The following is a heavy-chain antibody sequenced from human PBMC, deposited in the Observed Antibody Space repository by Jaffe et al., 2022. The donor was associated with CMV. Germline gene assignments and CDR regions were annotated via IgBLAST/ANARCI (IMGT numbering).Heavy chain of an antibody. V-gene: IGHV1-46*01. J-gene: IGHJ6*02. CDR3: ARASRNHVWGSSDYYYGMDV. Sequence: QVQLVQSGAEVKKPGASVKVSCKASGYTFTSYYMHWVRQAPGQGLEWMGIINPSGGSTSYAQKFQGRVTMTRDTSTSTVYMELSSLRSEDTAVYYCARASRNHVWGSSDYYYGMDVWGQGTTVTVSS. CDR2: INPSGGST. D-gene: IGHD3-16*01. CDR1: GYTFTSYY.